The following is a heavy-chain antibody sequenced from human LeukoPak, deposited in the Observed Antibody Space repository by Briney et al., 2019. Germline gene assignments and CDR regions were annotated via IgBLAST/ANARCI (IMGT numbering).Heavy chain of an antibody. J-gene: IGHJ4*02. D-gene: IGHD6-13*01. CDR2: ISGRGGST. Sequence: PGGSLRLSCAASGLTFTSYAMSWVRHAPGGGLEWVSAISGRGGSTYYADSVKGRFTISRDNSKNTLYLQMNSLRAEDTAVYYCAKRGGIAAAVGDYWGQGTLVTVSS. CDR1: GLTFTSYA. CDR3: AKRGGIAAAVGDY. V-gene: IGHV3-23*01.